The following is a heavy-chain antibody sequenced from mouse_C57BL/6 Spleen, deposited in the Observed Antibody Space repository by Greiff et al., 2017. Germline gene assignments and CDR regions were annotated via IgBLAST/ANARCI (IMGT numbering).Heavy chain of an antibody. V-gene: IGHV1-82*01. D-gene: IGHD1-1*01. CDR2: IYPGDGDT. J-gene: IGHJ2*01. CDR3: ARYGSSPCDY. CDR1: GYAFSSYW. Sequence: QVQLQQSGPELVKPGASVKLSCKASGYAFSSYWMHWVKQRPGQGLEWIGRIYPGDGDTNYNGKFKGKATLTADKSSRTAYLQLSSLTSEDSAVYCWARYGSSPCDYWGQGTTLTVAS.